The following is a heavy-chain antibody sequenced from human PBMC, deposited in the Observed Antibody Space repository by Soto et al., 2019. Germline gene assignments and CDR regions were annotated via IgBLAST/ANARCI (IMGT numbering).Heavy chain of an antibody. J-gene: IGHJ5*02. Sequence: SETLSLTCTVSGGSISSYYWRWILQPPGKRLEWIWYIYYSGSTNYNPSLKSRVTISVDTSKNQFSLKLSSVTAADTAVYYCAREGGSSGWYPLSANSFDPWGQGTLVTVSS. D-gene: IGHD6-19*01. CDR2: IYYSGST. CDR1: GGSISSYY. CDR3: AREGGSSGWYPLSANSFDP. V-gene: IGHV4-59*01.